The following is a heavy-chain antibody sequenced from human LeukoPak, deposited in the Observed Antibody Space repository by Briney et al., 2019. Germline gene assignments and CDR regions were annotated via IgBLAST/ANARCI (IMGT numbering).Heavy chain of an antibody. D-gene: IGHD3-22*01. CDR2: IYYSGNT. Sequence: SETLSLTCTVSGGSINSGGYYWSWLRQHPGKGLEWIGYIYYSGNTYYNPSLKSRVTISEDTSKNQFSLKLSSVTAADTAVYYCAGERGYDSNFLDVWGQGTTVTVSS. CDR1: GGSINSGGYY. J-gene: IGHJ6*02. CDR3: AGERGYDSNFLDV. V-gene: IGHV4-31*03.